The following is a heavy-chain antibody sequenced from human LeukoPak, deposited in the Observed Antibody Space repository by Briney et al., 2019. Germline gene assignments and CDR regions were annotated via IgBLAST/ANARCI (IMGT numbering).Heavy chain of an antibody. V-gene: IGHV4-4*07. D-gene: IGHD3-3*01. Sequence: SETLSLTCTVSGGSISSYYWSWIRHPAGKGLEWIGRIYTSGSTNYNPSLKSRVTISLDTSQNQFSLKLTSVTAPDTAVYYCARAQSDFWSGYGSGNWFDPWGQGTLVTVSS. J-gene: IGHJ5*02. CDR1: GGSISSYY. CDR3: ARAQSDFWSGYGSGNWFDP. CDR2: IYTSGST.